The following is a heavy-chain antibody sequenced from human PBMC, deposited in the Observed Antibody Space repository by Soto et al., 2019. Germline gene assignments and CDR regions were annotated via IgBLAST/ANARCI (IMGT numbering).Heavy chain of an antibody. J-gene: IGHJ2*01. V-gene: IGHV3-23*01. CDR1: GFTYSNFV. CDR3: AKRRGDGYFDL. Sequence: EVQLLESGGGLVQPGGSLRLSCAASGFTYSNFVMGWVRRAPGKGLEWGSAIGGTSGSTYYADSVKGRFTISRDNSKNTLSLQRNSLRAEDTAVYYCAKRRGDGYFDLWGRGTLVTVSS. D-gene: IGHD7-27*01. CDR2: IGGTSGST.